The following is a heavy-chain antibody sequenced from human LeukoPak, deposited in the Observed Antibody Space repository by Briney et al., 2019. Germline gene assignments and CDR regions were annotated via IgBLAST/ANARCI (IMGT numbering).Heavy chain of an antibody. J-gene: IGHJ3*02. CDR1: GYTLTELS. CDR2: FDPEDGET. D-gene: IGHD2/OR15-2a*01. V-gene: IGHV1-24*01. CDR3: AREGNSWGGERVHFDI. Sequence: ASVKVSCKVSGYTLTELSMHWVRQAPGKGLEWMGGFDPEDGETIYAQKFQGRVTMTRDTSTSTVYMELSSLRSEDTAVYYCAREGNSWGGERVHFDIWGQGTMVTVSS.